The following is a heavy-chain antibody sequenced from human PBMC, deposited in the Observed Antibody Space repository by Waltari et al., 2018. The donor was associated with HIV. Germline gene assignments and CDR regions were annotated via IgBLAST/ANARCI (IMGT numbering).Heavy chain of an antibody. CDR2: ISSSSSYI. D-gene: IGHD6-13*01. Sequence: EVQLVESGGGLVKPGGSLRLSCAASGFTFSSYSMNWVRQAPGKGLGWVSAISSSSSYIYYADSVKGRFTISRDNAKNSLYLQMNSLRAEDTAVYYCAREGAAAGDNWFDPWGQGTLVTVSS. J-gene: IGHJ5*02. CDR3: AREGAAAGDNWFDP. V-gene: IGHV3-21*01. CDR1: GFTFSSYS.